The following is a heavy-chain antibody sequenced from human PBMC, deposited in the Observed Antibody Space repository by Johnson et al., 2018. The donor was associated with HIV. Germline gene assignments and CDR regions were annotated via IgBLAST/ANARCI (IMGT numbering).Heavy chain of an antibody. CDR1: GFTVSSNY. D-gene: IGHD6-13*01. V-gene: IGHV3-48*03. CDR3: ARDRGYLDAFDI. CDR2: ISSSGTTV. Sequence: VQLVESGGGLVQPGGSLRRSCAASGFTVSSNYMNWVRQAPGKGLERVSYISSSGTTVYNADSVKGRFSISRDNAKQSLYLQMNSLRAEDTAVYYSARDRGYLDAFDIWGQGTMVTVSS. J-gene: IGHJ3*02.